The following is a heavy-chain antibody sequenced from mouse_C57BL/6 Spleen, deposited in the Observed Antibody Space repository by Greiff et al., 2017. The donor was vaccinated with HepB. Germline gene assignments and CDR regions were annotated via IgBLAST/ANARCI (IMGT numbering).Heavy chain of an antibody. CDR1: GFTFSDYG. Sequence: EVQVVESGGGLVQPGGSLKLSCAASGFTFSDYGMAWVRQAPRKGPEWVAFISNLAYSIYYADTVTGRFTISRENAKNTLYLEMSSLRSEDTAMYYCARVLGQYYFDYWGQGTTLTVSS. CDR2: ISNLAYSI. V-gene: IGHV5-15*01. CDR3: ARVLGQYYFDY. J-gene: IGHJ2*01. D-gene: IGHD4-1*01.